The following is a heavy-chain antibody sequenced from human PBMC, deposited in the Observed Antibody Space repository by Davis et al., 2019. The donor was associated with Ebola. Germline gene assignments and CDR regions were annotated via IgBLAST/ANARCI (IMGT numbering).Heavy chain of an antibody. CDR2: ISGSGGST. CDR1: GFTFSNYA. V-gene: IGHV3-23*01. D-gene: IGHD3-10*01. CDR3: AKSIRGRPGSNWFDP. Sequence: PGGSLRLSCAVSGFTFSNYAMNWVRQAPGKGLEWVSAISGSGGSTYYADSVKGRFTISRDNSRNTLYLQMNSLRAEDTALYYCAKSIRGRPGSNWFDPWGQGTLVTASS. J-gene: IGHJ5*02.